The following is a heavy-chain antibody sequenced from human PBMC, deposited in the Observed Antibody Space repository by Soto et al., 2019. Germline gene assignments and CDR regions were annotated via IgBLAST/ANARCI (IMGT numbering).Heavy chain of an antibody. Sequence: SETLSLTCAVYGGSFSGYYWSWIRQPPGRGLEWIGEINHSGSTNYNPSLKSRVTISVDTSKNQFSLKLSSVTAADTAVYYCARGQGGYSYPNWFDPWGQRTLVTVSS. V-gene: IGHV4-34*01. CDR2: INHSGST. D-gene: IGHD5-18*01. CDR1: GGSFSGYY. CDR3: ARGQGGYSYPNWFDP. J-gene: IGHJ5*02.